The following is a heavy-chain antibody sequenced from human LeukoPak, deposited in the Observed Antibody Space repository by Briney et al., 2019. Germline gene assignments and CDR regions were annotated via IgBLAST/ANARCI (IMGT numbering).Heavy chain of an antibody. Sequence: GGSLRLSCAASGFTFSSYSMNWVRQAPGEGLEWVSYISSSSSTIYYADSVKGRFTISRDNAKNSLYLQMNSLRAEDTAVYYCASGGYQLLFPWYFDLWGRGTLVTVSS. CDR2: ISSSSSTI. J-gene: IGHJ2*01. CDR3: ASGGYQLLFPWYFDL. V-gene: IGHV3-48*01. D-gene: IGHD2-2*01. CDR1: GFTFSSYS.